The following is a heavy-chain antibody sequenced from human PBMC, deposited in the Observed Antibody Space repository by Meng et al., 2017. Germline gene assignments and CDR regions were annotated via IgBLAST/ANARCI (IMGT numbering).Heavy chain of an antibody. D-gene: IGHD4-17*01. V-gene: IGHV1-2*02. CDR2: INPNSGGT. Sequence: ASVKVSCKASGYTFTGYYMHWVRQAPGQGLEWMGWINPNSGGTNYAQKFQGRVTMTRDTSISTAYMELSRLRSDDTAVYYCARGGRYDDYDSAYYYYGMDVWGKGTTVTVSS. CDR1: GYTFTGYY. CDR3: ARGGRYDDYDSAYYYYGMDV. J-gene: IGHJ6*04.